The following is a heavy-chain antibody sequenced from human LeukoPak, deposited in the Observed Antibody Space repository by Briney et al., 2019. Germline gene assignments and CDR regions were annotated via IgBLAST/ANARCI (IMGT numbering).Heavy chain of an antibody. CDR1: GGSISSYY. D-gene: IGHD3-9*01. Sequence: SSETLSLTCTVSGGSISSYYWSWIRQPPGKGLEWIGYIYYSGSTNYNPSLKSRVTISVDTSKNQFSLKLSSVTAADTAVYYCARHRLHYDILTGYLGGTWFDPWGQGTLVTVSS. CDR2: IYYSGST. V-gene: IGHV4-59*08. J-gene: IGHJ5*02. CDR3: ARHRLHYDILTGYLGGTWFDP.